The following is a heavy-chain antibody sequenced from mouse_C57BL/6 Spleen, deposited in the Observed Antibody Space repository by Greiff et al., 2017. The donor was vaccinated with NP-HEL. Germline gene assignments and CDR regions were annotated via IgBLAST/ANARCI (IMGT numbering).Heavy chain of an antibody. J-gene: IGHJ4*01. CDR1: GYSITSGYY. CDR2: ISYDGSN. CDR3: AREGYYSAMDY. D-gene: IGHD3-1*01. Sequence: ESGPGLVKPSQSLSLTCSVTGYSITSGYYWNWIRQFPGNKLEWMGYISYDGSNNYNPSLKNRISITRDTSKNQFFLKLNSVTTEDTATYYCAREGYYSAMDYWGQGTSVTVSS. V-gene: IGHV3-6*01.